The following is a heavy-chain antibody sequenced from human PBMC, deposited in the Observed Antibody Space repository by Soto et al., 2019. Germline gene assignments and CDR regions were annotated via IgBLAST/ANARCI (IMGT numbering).Heavy chain of an antibody. CDR1: GFTFSSYG. V-gene: IGHV3-33*01. CDR3: ARDLFGNSGRDAFDI. CDR2: IWYDGSNK. Sequence: GGSLRLSCAASGFTFSSYGMHWVRQAPGKGLEWVAVIWYDGSNKYYADSVKGRFTISRDNSKNTLYLQMNSLRAEDTAVYYCARDLFGNSGRDAFDIWGQGTMVTVSS. D-gene: IGHD3-10*02. J-gene: IGHJ3*02.